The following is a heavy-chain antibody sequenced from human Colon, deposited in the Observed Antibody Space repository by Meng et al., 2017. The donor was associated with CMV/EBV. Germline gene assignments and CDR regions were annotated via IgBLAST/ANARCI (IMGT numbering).Heavy chain of an antibody. J-gene: IGHJ6*02. V-gene: IGHV3-21*01. CDR2: ISSSSSYI. Sequence: GESLKISCVASGFTFSSYEMNWLRQAPGKGLEWVSSISSSSSYIYYADSVKGRFTISRDNAKNSLYLQMNSLRAEDTAVYYCARDRGTRLTSGGYYYYYGMDVWGQGTTVTVSS. CDR1: GFTFSSYE. CDR3: ARDRGTRLTSGGYYYYYGMDV. D-gene: IGHD3-16*01.